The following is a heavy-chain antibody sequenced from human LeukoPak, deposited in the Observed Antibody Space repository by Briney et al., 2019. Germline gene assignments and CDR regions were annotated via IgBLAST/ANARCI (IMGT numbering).Heavy chain of an antibody. V-gene: IGHV3-20*04. Sequence: GGSLRLSCAASGFTFDDYGMSWVRQAPGKGLEWVSGINWNGGNTGYADSVKGRFTISRDNAKNSLYLQMNSLRAEDTALYYCARALPPYYFDYWGQGTLVTVSS. J-gene: IGHJ4*02. CDR2: INWNGGNT. CDR1: GFTFDDYG. CDR3: ARALPPYYFDY.